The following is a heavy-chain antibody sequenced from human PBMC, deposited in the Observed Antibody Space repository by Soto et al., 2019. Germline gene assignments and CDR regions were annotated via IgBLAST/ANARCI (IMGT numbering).Heavy chain of an antibody. V-gene: IGHV1-18*01. CDR2: FSGHNGDT. CDR3: AKKLKTPYIFSGMDI. D-gene: IGHD3-3*02. Sequence: QGQLVHSGPEVKNPGASVKVSCKASGYTFSRYGISWVRQAPGQGLEWMGWFSGHNGDTKYAQKVQGRVTMTIDTSTYIANASLTRMISDETAIYYCAKKLKTPYIFSGMDIRGEGTTITAS. J-gene: IGHJ6*02. CDR1: GYTFSRYG.